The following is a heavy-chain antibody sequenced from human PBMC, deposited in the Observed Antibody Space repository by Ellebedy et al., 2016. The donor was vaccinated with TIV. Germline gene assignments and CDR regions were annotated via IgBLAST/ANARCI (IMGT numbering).Heavy chain of an antibody. CDR3: ARRDLYYGMDV. CDR1: GGSFSGYY. Sequence: GSLRLXXAVYGGSFSGYYWSWIRQPPGKGLEWIGEINHSGSTNYNPSLKSRVTISVDTSKNQFSLKLSSVTAADTAVYYCARRDLYYGMDVWGQGTTVTVSS. V-gene: IGHV4-34*01. CDR2: INHSGST. J-gene: IGHJ6*02.